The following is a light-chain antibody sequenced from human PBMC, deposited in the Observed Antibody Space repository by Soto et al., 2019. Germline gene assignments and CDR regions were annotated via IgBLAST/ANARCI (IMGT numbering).Light chain of an antibody. CDR3: QQFYSYPLT. Sequence: DIPLTQSPSFLSASLADRVTITCRASQDISNSLAWYQQKPGKAPKLLIYTASNLQSGVPSRFSGSGSGTEFTLTISSLQPEDFATYYCQQFYSYPLTFGGGTNVGIK. J-gene: IGKJ4*01. CDR1: QDISNS. CDR2: TAS. V-gene: IGKV1-9*01.